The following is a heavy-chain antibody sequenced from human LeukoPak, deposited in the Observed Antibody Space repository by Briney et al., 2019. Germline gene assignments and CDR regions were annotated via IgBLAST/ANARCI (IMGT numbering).Heavy chain of an antibody. CDR2: ISGSGGST. V-gene: IGHV3-23*01. Sequence: GGSLRLSCAASGFTFSSYAMSWVRQAPGKGLEWVSGISGSGGSTYYADFVKGRFTISRDNSKNTLYLQMNSLRAEDTAVYYCARALWFGEFLFDYWGQGTLVTVSS. CDR1: GFTFSSYA. D-gene: IGHD3-10*01. J-gene: IGHJ4*02. CDR3: ARALWFGEFLFDY.